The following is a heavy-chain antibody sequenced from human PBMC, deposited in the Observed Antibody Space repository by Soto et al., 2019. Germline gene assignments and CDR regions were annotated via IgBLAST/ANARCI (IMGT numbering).Heavy chain of an antibody. J-gene: IGHJ6*02. D-gene: IGHD4-17*01. CDR3: THDYGRFYYYYYGMDV. V-gene: IGHV1-69*01. Sequence: QVQLVQSGAEVKKPGSSVKVSCKASGGTFSSYAISWVRQAPGQGLEWMGGIIPIFGTANYAQKFQGRVTITADESTSTAYMELSSLRSEETAVYYCTHDYGRFYYYYYGMDVWGQGTTVTVSS. CDR2: IIPIFGTA. CDR1: GGTFSSYA.